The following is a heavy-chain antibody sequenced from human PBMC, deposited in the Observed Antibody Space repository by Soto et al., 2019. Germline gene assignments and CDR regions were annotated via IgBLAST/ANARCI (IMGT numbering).Heavy chain of an antibody. Sequence: PGGSLRLSCAASGFTFSSYGMHWVRQAPGKGLEWVAVIWYDGSNKYYADSVKGRFTISRDNSKNTLYLQMNSLRSEDTAVYYGAREWHPVNSFDYWGQGTLVTVSS. V-gene: IGHV3-33*01. J-gene: IGHJ4*02. CDR3: AREWHPVNSFDY. CDR2: IWYDGSNK. CDR1: GFTFSSYG.